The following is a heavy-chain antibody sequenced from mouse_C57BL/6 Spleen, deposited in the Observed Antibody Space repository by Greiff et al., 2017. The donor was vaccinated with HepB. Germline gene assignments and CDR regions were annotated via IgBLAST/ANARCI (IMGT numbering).Heavy chain of an antibody. J-gene: IGHJ3*01. CDR1: GYTFTSYG. Sequence: QVQLQQSGAELARPGASVKLSCKASGYTFTSYGISWVKQRTGQGLEWIGEIYPRSGNTYYNEKFKGKATLTADKSSSTAYMELRSLTSEDSAVYFCARKGNDGYYAWFAYWGQGTLVTVSA. V-gene: IGHV1-81*01. D-gene: IGHD2-3*01. CDR2: IYPRSGNT. CDR3: ARKGNDGYYAWFAY.